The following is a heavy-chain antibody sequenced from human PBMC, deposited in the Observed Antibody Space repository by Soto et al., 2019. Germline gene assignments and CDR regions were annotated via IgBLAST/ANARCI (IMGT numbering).Heavy chain of an antibody. CDR2: INPNSGGT. D-gene: IGHD3-3*01. Sequence: ASVKVSCKASGYTFTGYYMHWVRQAPGQGLEWMGWINPNSGGTNYAQKFQGWVTMTRDTSISTAYMELSRLRSDDTAVYYCAREYYDFWSGYSSGFDYWGQGTLVTVSS. J-gene: IGHJ4*02. CDR1: GYTFTGYY. V-gene: IGHV1-2*04. CDR3: AREYYDFWSGYSSGFDY.